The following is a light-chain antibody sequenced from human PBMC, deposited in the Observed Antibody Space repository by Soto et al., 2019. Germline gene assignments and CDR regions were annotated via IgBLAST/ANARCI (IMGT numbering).Light chain of an antibody. V-gene: IGKV3-20*01. CDR3: QQYGSSI. J-gene: IGKJ3*01. CDR1: QSVSSSY. CDR2: GAS. Sequence: EIVLTQSPGTLSLSPGERATLSCRASQSVSSSYLAWYQQKPGQAPRLLIYGASSRATGIPDRFSGSGSGADFTLTITRLEPEDFAVYYCQQYGSSIFGPWTKGDIK.